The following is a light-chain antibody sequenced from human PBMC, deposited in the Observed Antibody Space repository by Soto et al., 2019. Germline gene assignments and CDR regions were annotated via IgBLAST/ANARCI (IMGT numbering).Light chain of an antibody. CDR2: EVS. CDR3: SSHTISSALQV. CDR1: SSNIGGYNV. J-gene: IGLJ1*01. Sequence: QSVLTQPASVSGSPGQSITISCSGTSSNIGGYNVVSWYQQHPGKAPKVIIFEVSNRPSGVSDRFSGSNSGNTASLTISGLQADDEADYYCSSHTISSALQVFGTGTKVTVL. V-gene: IGLV2-14*01.